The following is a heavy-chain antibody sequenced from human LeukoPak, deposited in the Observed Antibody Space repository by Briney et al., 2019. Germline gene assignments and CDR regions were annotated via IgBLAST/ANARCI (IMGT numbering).Heavy chain of an antibody. D-gene: IGHD2-8*02. CDR1: GYNFISYW. CDR3: VRLGYCSGGDCYGGDY. Sequence: GESLKISCKGSGYNFISYWIGWVRQMPGKGLEWMGIMYPGDSDIRYSPSFQGQVTISVDKSISTAYLQWSSLKASDTAMYYCVRLGYCSGGDCYGGDYWGQGTLVTVSS. CDR2: MYPGDSDI. V-gene: IGHV5-51*01. J-gene: IGHJ4*02.